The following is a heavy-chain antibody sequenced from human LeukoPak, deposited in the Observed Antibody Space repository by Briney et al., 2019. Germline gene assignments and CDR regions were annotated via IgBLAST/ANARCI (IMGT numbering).Heavy chain of an antibody. Sequence: GGSLRLSCAASGFTFSSYSMNWVRQAPGKGLEGVSYISSSSSTIYYADSVKGRFTISRDNAKNSLYLQMNSLRAGDTAVYYCARDARQQLVERFDYWGQGTLVTVSS. J-gene: IGHJ4*02. CDR3: ARDARQQLVERFDY. D-gene: IGHD6-13*01. CDR1: GFTFSSYS. V-gene: IGHV3-48*04. CDR2: ISSSSSTI.